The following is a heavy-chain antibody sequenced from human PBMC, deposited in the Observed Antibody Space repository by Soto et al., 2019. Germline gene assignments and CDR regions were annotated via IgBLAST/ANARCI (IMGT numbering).Heavy chain of an antibody. Sequence: QITLKESGPTLVKPTQTLTLTCTFSGFSLTTSGVGVGWIRQPPGKALEWLAPIYWDDDKRYSPSVRSRLTITKDNSKNQVVLTMTNMDPVDTATYYCAHLYGSSWFHYWGQGTLVTVSS. CDR1: GFSLTTSGVG. D-gene: IGHD6-13*01. V-gene: IGHV2-5*02. CDR2: IYWDDDK. J-gene: IGHJ4*02. CDR3: AHLYGSSWFHY.